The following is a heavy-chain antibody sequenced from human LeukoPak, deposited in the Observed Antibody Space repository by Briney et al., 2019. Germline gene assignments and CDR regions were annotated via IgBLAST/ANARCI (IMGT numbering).Heavy chain of an antibody. CDR1: GGSISSSGFY. V-gene: IGHV4-39*01. Sequence: SETLSLTCTVSGGSISSSGFYWGWIRQSPEKGLEWIGNIYFSGVTYFSPSLKSRVTLFLDTSKNQFSLKLRSVTAADTAVYYCARVGYCSSTMCYGTFYYYMDVWGKGTTVTVSS. J-gene: IGHJ6*03. CDR2: IYFSGVT. D-gene: IGHD2-2*01. CDR3: ARVGYCSSTMCYGTFYYYMDV.